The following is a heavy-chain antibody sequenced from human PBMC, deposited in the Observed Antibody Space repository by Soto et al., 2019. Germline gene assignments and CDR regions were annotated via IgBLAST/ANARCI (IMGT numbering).Heavy chain of an antibody. D-gene: IGHD2-15*01. CDR2: SYKSATT. J-gene: IGHJ5*01. Sequence: SETLSLTCSVSGDSISTVDYFWAWIRQPPGQTLEYIGYSYKSATTYYNPSFESRVAISLDTSKSQFPLTVTSVTAGDTAVYFCARGRYCLTGSCFPNWFDSWGRGTL. V-gene: IGHV4-30-4*01. CDR1: GDSISTVDYF. CDR3: ARGRYCLTGSCFPNWFDS.